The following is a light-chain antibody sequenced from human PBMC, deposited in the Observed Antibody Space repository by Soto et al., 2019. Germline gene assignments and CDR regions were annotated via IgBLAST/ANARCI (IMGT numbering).Light chain of an antibody. CDR3: QHYNNWPPLYT. CDR1: QSVGSN. CDR2: GAS. J-gene: IGKJ2*01. Sequence: EKVMTQSPATLSVSPGERATLSCRASQSVGSNLAWYQQKSGRAPRLLIYGASTRATGIPARFSGSGSGTDFTLTISSLESEDFAVYYCQHYNNWPPLYTFGQGTKLEI. V-gene: IGKV3-15*01.